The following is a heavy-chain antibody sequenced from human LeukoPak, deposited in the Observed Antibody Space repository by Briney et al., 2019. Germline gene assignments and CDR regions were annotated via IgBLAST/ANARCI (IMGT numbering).Heavy chain of an antibody. D-gene: IGHD3-22*01. J-gene: IGHJ4*02. CDR3: APYDSSGYNFDY. V-gene: IGHV3-23*01. Sequence: GGSLRLSCAASGFTFSSYGMSWVRQAPGKGLEWVSAISGSGGSTYYADSVKGRFTISRDNSKNTLYLQMNSLRAEDTAVYYCAPYDSSGYNFDYWGQGTLVTVSS. CDR1: GFTFSSYG. CDR2: ISGSGGST.